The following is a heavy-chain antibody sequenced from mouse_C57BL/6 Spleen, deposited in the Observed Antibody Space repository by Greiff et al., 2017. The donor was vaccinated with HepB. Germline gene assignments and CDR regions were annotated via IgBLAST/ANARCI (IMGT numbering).Heavy chain of an antibody. CDR3: ARGLGSSYAMVY. CDR1: GYTFTSYW. Sequence: QVQLQQPGAELVMPGASVKLSCKASGYTFTSYWMHWVKQRPGQGLEWIGEIDPSDSYTNYNQKFKGKSTLTVDKSSSTAYMQLSSLTSEDSAVYYCARGLGSSYAMVYWGQGTSVTVSS. CDR2: IDPSDSYT. V-gene: IGHV1-69*01. D-gene: IGHD1-1*01. J-gene: IGHJ4*01.